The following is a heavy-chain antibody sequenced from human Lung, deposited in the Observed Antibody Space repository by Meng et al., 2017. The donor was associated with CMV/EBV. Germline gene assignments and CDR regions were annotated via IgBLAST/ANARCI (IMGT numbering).Heavy chain of an antibody. CDR1: GFTFTTFW. CDR3: VRYANSHYGMDV. CDR2: IKEDGSGQ. J-gene: IGHJ6*02. D-gene: IGHD2-21*01. V-gene: IGHV3-7*01. Sequence: GESXKISWAASGFTFTTFWMTWVRQAPGKGLQWVANIKEDGSGQWYVDSVKGRFTISRDNAKQSVYLQMDSLRVEDTAVYYCVRYANSHYGMDVWGQGTTVTVSS.